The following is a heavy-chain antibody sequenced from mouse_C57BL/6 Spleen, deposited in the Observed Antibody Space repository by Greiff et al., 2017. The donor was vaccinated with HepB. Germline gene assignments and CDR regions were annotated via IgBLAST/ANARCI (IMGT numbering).Heavy chain of an antibody. V-gene: IGHV5-6*01. J-gene: IGHJ4*01. Sequence: VQLKQSGGDLVKPGGSLKLSCAASGFTFSSYGMSWVRQTPDKRLEWVATISSGGSYTYYPDSVKGRFTISRDNAKNTLYLQMSSLKSEDTAMYYCAMLRTDAMDYWGQGTSVTVSS. CDR2: ISSGGSYT. CDR3: AMLRTDAMDY. D-gene: IGHD1-1*01. CDR1: GFTFSSYG.